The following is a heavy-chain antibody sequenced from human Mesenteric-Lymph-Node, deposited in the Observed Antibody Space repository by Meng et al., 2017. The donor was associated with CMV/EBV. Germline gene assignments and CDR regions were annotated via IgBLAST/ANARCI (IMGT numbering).Heavy chain of an antibody. CDR3: ARDQAGGHDPFDV. J-gene: IGHJ4*03. D-gene: IGHD6-19*01. Sequence: CVVSGGSITSSNWWSWVRQSPGKGLEWIGEIYHSGYSNYSPSLKSRVSMAVDKSKNQFSLTLNSVTAADTAVYFCARDQAGGHDPFDVWGQGTLVTVSS. CDR2: IYHSGYS. V-gene: IGHV4-4*01. CDR1: GGSITSSNW.